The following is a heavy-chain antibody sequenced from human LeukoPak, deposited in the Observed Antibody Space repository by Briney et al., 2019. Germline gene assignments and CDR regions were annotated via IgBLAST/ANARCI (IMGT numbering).Heavy chain of an antibody. J-gene: IGHJ4*02. D-gene: IGHD3-22*01. Sequence: ASETLSLTCTVSGGSISSYYWSWIRQPPGKGLEWIGYIYYSGSTNYNPSLKSRVTISVDTSKNQFSLKLSSVTAADTAVYYCARLTNLYYYDSSGYYPDYWGQGTLVTVSS. CDR1: GGSISSYY. CDR2: IYYSGST. V-gene: IGHV4-59*08. CDR3: ARLTNLYYYDSSGYYPDY.